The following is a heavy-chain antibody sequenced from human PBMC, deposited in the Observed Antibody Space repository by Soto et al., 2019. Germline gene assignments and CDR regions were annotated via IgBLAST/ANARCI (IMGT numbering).Heavy chain of an antibody. CDR3: ARELALNWFDP. J-gene: IGHJ5*02. CDR1: GFTFSSYG. V-gene: IGHV3-33*01. Sequence: QVQLVESGGGVVQPGRSLRLSCAASGFTFSSYGRHWVRQAPGKGLEWVAVIWYDGSNKYYADSVKGRFTISRDNSKNSLYLQMNSLRAEDTAVYSCARELALNWFDPWGQGTLVTVSS. D-gene: IGHD1-26*01. CDR2: IWYDGSNK.